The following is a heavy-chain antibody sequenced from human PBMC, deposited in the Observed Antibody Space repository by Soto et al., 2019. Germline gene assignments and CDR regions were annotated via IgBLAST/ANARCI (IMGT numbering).Heavy chain of an antibody. CDR3: ARAGAVPADFDD. CDR1: GYTFTGYA. D-gene: IGHD6-19*01. J-gene: IGHJ4*02. V-gene: IGHV1-3*05. Sequence: QVQLVQSGAEEKKPGASVKVSCKASGYTFTGYAMHWVRQAPGQRLEWMGWINAGNGNTKYSQKFQGRVTITRDTSASTAYMELSGLRSEDPAVYYCARAGAVPADFDDLGQGTLVTVSS. CDR2: INAGNGNT.